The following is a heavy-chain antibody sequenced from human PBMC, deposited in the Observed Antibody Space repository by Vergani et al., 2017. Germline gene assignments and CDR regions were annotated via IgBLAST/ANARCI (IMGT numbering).Heavy chain of an antibody. D-gene: IGHD3-16*02. CDR1: GFTFSSYA. Sequence: QVQLVESGGGVVQPGRSLRLSCAASGFTFSSYAMHWVRQAPGKGLEWVAVISYDGSNKYYADSVKGRFTISRDNAKNSLYLQMNSLRAEDTAVYYCARDDRLPEYYFDYWGQGTLVTVSS. V-gene: IGHV3-30*07. CDR2: ISYDGSNK. CDR3: ARDDRLPEYYFDY. J-gene: IGHJ4*02.